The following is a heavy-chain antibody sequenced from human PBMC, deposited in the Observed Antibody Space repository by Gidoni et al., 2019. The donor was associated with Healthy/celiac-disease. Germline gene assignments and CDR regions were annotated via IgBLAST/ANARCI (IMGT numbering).Heavy chain of an antibody. CDR2: ISGSGGST. CDR1: GFTFSSYA. V-gene: IGHV3-23*01. D-gene: IGHD3-10*01. Sequence: EVQLLESGGGLVQPGGSLRLSCAASGFTFSSYAMSWVRQAPGKGLEWVSAISGSGGSTYYADSVKGRFTISRDNSKNTLYLQMNSLRAEDKAVYYCAKPNGITMVRGAPRYFDLWGRGTLVTVSS. J-gene: IGHJ2*01. CDR3: AKPNGITMVRGAPRYFDL.